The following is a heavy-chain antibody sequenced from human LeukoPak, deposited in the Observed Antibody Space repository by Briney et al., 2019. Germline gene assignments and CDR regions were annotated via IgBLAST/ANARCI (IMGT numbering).Heavy chain of an antibody. D-gene: IGHD3-10*01. CDR3: AGAYGDLSR. J-gene: IGHJ4*02. V-gene: IGHV4-61*01. CDR1: GGSVSSGSYH. CDR2: IYYSGST. Sequence: PSETLSLTCTVSGGSVSSGSYHWSWIRQPPGKGLEWIGYIYYSGSTNYNPSLKSRVTISVDTSKNQFSLKLNSVTAADTAVYYCAGAYGDLSRWGQGTLVIVSS.